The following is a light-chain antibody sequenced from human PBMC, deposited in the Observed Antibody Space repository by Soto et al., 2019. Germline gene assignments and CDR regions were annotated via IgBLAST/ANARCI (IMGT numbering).Light chain of an antibody. CDR1: SSDVGGYNS. CDR3: SSYTSSSTYV. J-gene: IGLJ1*01. CDR2: NVS. V-gene: IGLV2-14*01. Sequence: QSALTQPASVSGSPGQSITISCTGTSSDVGGYNSVSWYQQHPGKAPKLMIYNVSNRPSGVSNRFSGSKSGNTASLTISGLHAEDEADYYCSSYTSSSTYVFGTGTKVTVL.